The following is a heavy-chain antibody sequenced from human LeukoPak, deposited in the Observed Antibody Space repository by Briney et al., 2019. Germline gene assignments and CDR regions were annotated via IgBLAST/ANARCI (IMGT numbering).Heavy chain of an antibody. Sequence: GGSLRLSCAASGFTFSSYAMSWVRQAPGKGLEWVSAISGSGGSTYYADSVKGRFTISRDNAKNSLYLQMNSLRAEDTAVYYCARGGAYSPITEPIDYWGQGTLVTVSS. V-gene: IGHV3-23*01. CDR1: GFTFSSYA. CDR3: ARGGAYSPITEPIDY. CDR2: ISGSGGST. J-gene: IGHJ4*02. D-gene: IGHD5-24*01.